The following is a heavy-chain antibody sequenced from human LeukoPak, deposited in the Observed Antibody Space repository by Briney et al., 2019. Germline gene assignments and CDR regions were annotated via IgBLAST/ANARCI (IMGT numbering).Heavy chain of an antibody. Sequence: GGSLRLSCAASGFTVSSNYMSWVRQAPGKGLEWVSVIYSGGSTYYADSVKGRFTISRDNSKNTLYLQMNSLRAEDTAVYYCARVGYSSSWYYYFDYWGQGTLVTVSS. V-gene: IGHV3-66*02. CDR3: ARVGYSSSWYYYFDY. D-gene: IGHD6-13*01. J-gene: IGHJ4*02. CDR2: IYSGGST. CDR1: GFTVSSNY.